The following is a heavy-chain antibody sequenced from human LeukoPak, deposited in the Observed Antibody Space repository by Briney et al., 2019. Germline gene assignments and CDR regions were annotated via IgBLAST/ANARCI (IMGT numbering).Heavy chain of an antibody. Sequence: SETVSLTCAVYGGSFSGYYWSWIRQPPGKGLEWIGEINHSGSTNYNPSLKSRVTISVDTSKNQFSLKLSSVTAADTAVYYCARGEYCSSTSCYNHYYYYYYMDVWGKGTTVTVSS. CDR2: INHSGST. V-gene: IGHV4-34*01. CDR1: GGSFSGYY. CDR3: ARGEYCSSTSCYNHYYYYYYMDV. D-gene: IGHD2-2*02. J-gene: IGHJ6*03.